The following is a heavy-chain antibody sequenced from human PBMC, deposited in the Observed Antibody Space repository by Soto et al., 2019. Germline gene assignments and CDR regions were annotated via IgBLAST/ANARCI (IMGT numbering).Heavy chain of an antibody. V-gene: IGHV3-21*01. D-gene: IGHD2-15*01. Sequence: PGGSLRLSCISSGFTFRTYTMNWVRQAPGKGLEWVSGIRGFSPYTFYAESVKGRFTISRDNAKNSLYLQMNSLRAEDTAVYYCARDRGYDAHDYYYNAMDVWRQRPTVSVSS. CDR3: ARDRGYDAHDYYYNAMDV. CDR1: GFTFRTYT. CDR2: IRGFSPYT. J-gene: IGHJ6*02.